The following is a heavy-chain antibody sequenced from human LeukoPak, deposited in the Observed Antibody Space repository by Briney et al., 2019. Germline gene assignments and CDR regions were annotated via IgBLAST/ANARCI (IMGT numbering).Heavy chain of an antibody. CDR3: AKNRRASDAFDI. J-gene: IGHJ3*02. Sequence: GGSLRLSCAASGFTFSSYAMSWVRQAPGMGLEWVSAISCAGGYTYYADSVKGRFTISRDNSKNTLYLQMNSLRAEDTAVYYCAKNRRASDAFDIWGQGTMVTVSS. CDR2: ISCAGGYT. CDR1: GFTFSSYA. V-gene: IGHV3-23*01. D-gene: IGHD1-14*01.